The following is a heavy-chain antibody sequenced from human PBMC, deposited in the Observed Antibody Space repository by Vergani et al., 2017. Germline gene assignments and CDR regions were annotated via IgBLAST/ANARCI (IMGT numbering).Heavy chain of an antibody. D-gene: IGHD6-19*01. CDR2: INPSGGST. J-gene: IGHJ4*02. CDR3: ARAAVAGDFDY. CDR1: GYTFTSYY. V-gene: IGHV1-46*01. Sequence: QVQLVQSGAEVTKPGASVKASCKASGYTFTSYYMHWVRQAPGQGLEWMGRINPSGGSTSYAQKFQGRVTMTRDTSTSTVYMELSSLRSEDTAVYYCARAAVAGDFDYWGQGTLVTVSS.